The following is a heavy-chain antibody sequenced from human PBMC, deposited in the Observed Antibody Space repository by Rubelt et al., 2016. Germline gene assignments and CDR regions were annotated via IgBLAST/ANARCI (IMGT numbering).Heavy chain of an antibody. CDR2: TYSGGST. J-gene: IGHJ5*02. CDR1: GFTVSTNY. V-gene: IGHV3-66*01. Sequence: EVHLVESGGGLVQPGGSLRLSCAASGFTVSTNYMSWVRQAPGKGLEWVSVTYSGGSTFYADSVKGRFTISRDNSKKTLYLQMRSLRARDTAVYHCARVGDRSSDNNWFDPWGQGTLVTVSS. D-gene: IGHD6-6*01. CDR3: ARVGDRSSDNNWFDP.